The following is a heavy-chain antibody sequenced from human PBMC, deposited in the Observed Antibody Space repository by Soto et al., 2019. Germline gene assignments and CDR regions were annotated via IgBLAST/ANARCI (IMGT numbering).Heavy chain of an antibody. Sequence: XPVKGSSKASWYSLTAYYLHWVRQAPGQGLEWMGWINPDSGGTNYAQKLQGRVTMARDTSITTDYMELSRLTSDDTAVYYCARGLAVPGPRANDALDVWGQRTMVTVSS. J-gene: IGHJ3*01. V-gene: IGHV1-2*02. CDR3: ARGLAVPGPRANDALDV. CDR1: WYSLTAYY. D-gene: IGHD6-19*01. CDR2: INPDSGGT.